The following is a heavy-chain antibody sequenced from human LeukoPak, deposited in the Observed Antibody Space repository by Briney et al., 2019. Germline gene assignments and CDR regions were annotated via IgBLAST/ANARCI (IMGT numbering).Heavy chain of an antibody. D-gene: IGHD2-21*01. V-gene: IGHV3-7*01. Sequence: GGSLRLSCAASGFPLSSYWMSWVRQAPGRGPEWLANIKQDGSDKYYVGSVKGRFTISRDNAKNSLFLQMNSLRAEDTAVYYCARVIKGGDCFDYWGQGTPVTVSS. CDR3: ARVIKGGDCFDY. CDR1: GFPLSSYW. CDR2: IKQDGSDK. J-gene: IGHJ4*02.